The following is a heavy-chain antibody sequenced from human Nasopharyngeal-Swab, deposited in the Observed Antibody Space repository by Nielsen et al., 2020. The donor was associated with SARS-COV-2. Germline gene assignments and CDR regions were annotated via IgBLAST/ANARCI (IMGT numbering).Heavy chain of an antibody. V-gene: IGHV3-7*03. J-gene: IGHJ5*02. CDR2: TKEDGTVT. CDR3: AREGRDGAVSS. CDR1: GLTVSSTY. Sequence: GGSLRLSCAVSGLTVSSTYMSWVRQAPGRGLEWLAHTKEDGTVTHYVDSVRGRFTVSRDNAKNSLFLQMNSLRAEDTAVYFCAREGRDGAVSSWGQGTLVTVSS. D-gene: IGHD5-24*01.